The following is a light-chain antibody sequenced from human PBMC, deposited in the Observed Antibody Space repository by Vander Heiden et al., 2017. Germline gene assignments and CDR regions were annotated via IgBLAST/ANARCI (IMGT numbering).Light chain of an antibody. CDR1: QSISDY. J-gene: IGKJ3*01. Sequence: DIQMTSSPSSLSASVGDRVTIPCRASQSISDYLNWYQQKPGKAPNLLIYAASSLRSGVPSRFSGSGSGTDFALTISSLQPEDFATYYCQQSYSSPFTFGPGTKVDIK. CDR2: AAS. CDR3: QQSYSSPFT. V-gene: IGKV1-39*01.